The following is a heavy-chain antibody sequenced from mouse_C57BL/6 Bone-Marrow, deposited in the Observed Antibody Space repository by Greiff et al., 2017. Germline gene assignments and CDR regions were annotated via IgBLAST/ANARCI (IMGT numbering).Heavy chain of an antibody. CDR2: ISSGSSTI. CDR3: ARPRPYWYFDV. CDR1: GFTFSDYG. V-gene: IGHV5-17*01. Sequence: EVQLVESGGGLVKPGGSLKLSCAASGFTFSDYGMHWVRQAPEKGLEWVAYISSGSSTIYYADTVKGRFTISRDNAQNTLFLQMTSLRSEDTAMYYCARPRPYWYFDVWGTGTTVTVSS. J-gene: IGHJ1*03.